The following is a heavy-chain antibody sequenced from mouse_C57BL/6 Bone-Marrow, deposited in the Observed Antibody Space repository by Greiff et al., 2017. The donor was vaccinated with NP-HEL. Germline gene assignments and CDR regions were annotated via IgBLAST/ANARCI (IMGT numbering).Heavy chain of an antibody. Sequence: QVQLQQSGAELVRPGASVTLSCKASGYTFTDYEMHWVKQTPVHGLEWIGAIDPETGGTAYNQKFKGKAILTADKSSSTAYMELRSLTSEDSAVYYCTSWPYYYGSSGDYWGQGTTLTVSS. J-gene: IGHJ2*01. CDR2: IDPETGGT. D-gene: IGHD1-1*01. CDR1: GYTFTDYE. V-gene: IGHV1-15*01. CDR3: TSWPYYYGSSGDY.